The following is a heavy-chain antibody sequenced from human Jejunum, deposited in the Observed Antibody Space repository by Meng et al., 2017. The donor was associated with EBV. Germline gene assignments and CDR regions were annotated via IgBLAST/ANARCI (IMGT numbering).Heavy chain of an antibody. J-gene: IGHJ4*02. CDR1: ELPYRHAR. V-gene: IGHV3-30*18. D-gene: IGHD3-10*01. CDR2: ISYNGGNE. Sequence: GSVVHPGYTLHLPAYTLELPYRHARRRGVSHSPGKALECVEVISYNGGNEYYVASVKGQFSLSKEISTTTVYLKLNSLSIEDTAKYYCVKDVQLWLFFNFDSWCQGTLVTVSS. CDR3: VKDVQLWLFFNFDS.